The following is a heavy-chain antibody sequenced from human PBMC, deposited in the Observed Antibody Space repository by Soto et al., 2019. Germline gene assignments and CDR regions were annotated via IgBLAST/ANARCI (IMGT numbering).Heavy chain of an antibody. CDR1: GGSFSGYY. J-gene: IGHJ5*02. Sequence: TLTLACAVYGGSFSGYYWSWIRQPPGKGLEWIGEINHSGSTNYNPSLKSRVTISVDTSKNQFSLKLSSVTAADTAVYYCARGDYDYVWGSYRPQGFDPWGQGTLVTVS. D-gene: IGHD3-16*02. V-gene: IGHV4-34*01. CDR2: INHSGST. CDR3: ARGDYDYVWGSYRPQGFDP.